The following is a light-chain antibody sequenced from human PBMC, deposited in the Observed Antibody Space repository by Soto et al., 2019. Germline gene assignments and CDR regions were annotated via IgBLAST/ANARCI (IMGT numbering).Light chain of an antibody. CDR1: SSDVGGYNY. Sequence: QSVLTQPPSASGSPGQSVTISCTGTSSDVGGYNYVSWYQQHPGKAPKLMIYEVNKRPSGVPARFSGSKSGNTASLTVSGLQAEDEAYYYFRSYAGNSYVFGTGSKLTVL. J-gene: IGLJ1*01. CDR2: EVN. V-gene: IGLV2-8*01. CDR3: RSYAGNSYV.